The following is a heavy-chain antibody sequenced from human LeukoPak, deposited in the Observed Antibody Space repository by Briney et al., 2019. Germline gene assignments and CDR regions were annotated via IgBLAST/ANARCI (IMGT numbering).Heavy chain of an antibody. CDR1: GFTFSSYG. V-gene: IGHV3-23*01. CDR3: AKDRRDYDSSDYYKTFDY. CDR2: ISGSGGST. J-gene: IGHJ4*02. Sequence: GGTLRLSCAASGFTFSSYGMSWVRQAPGKGLEWVSAISGSGGSTYYADSVKGRFTISRDNSKNTLYLQMNSLRAEDTAVYYCAKDRRDYDSSDYYKTFDYWGQGTLVTVSS. D-gene: IGHD3-22*01.